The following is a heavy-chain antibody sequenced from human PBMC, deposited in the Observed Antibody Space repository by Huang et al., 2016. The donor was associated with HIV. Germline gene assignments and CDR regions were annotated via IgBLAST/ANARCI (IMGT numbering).Heavy chain of an antibody. J-gene: IGHJ3*01. V-gene: IGHV3-64*07. Sequence: EERLVESGGGLVQPGGSLRLSCVASGFNVRSYALHWVRQAPGKGLEYISAISGDGGTTYYADSVKGRFSITRDNSKKMVYLQMGSLRPEDMAVYYCTRPIGTGILSAFDLWGQGTKVTVSS. D-gene: IGHD3-9*01. CDR2: ISGDGGTT. CDR1: GFNVRSYA. CDR3: TRPIGTGILSAFDL.